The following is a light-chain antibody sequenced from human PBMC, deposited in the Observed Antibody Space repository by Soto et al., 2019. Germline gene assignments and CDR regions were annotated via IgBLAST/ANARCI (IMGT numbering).Light chain of an antibody. Sequence: DIKMTQSPSSLSASVGDRVTITCRASQGLSTYLVWYQQKPGTVPKLLIFAASTLQSGVPSRFSGSGSGTDFTLTISSLQPEDVATYYCQNYNGAPWTFGQGTKGEIK. CDR3: QNYNGAPWT. CDR1: QGLSTY. CDR2: AAS. V-gene: IGKV1-27*01. J-gene: IGKJ1*01.